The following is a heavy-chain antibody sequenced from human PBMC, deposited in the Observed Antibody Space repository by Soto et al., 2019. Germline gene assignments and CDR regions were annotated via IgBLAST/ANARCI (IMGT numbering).Heavy chain of an antibody. V-gene: IGHV3-33*01. CDR3: ARDPPGSGWAFDY. Sequence: HPGGSLRLSCAAAGFTFSTHAMHWVRQVPGKGLEWVAFIWSDGSNKYYADSVKGRATISRDNSKRTVDLQMNSLRAEDTAVYYCARDPPGSGWAFDYWGQGTLVTVSS. CDR1: GFTFSTHA. J-gene: IGHJ4*02. D-gene: IGHD6-19*01. CDR2: IWSDGSNK.